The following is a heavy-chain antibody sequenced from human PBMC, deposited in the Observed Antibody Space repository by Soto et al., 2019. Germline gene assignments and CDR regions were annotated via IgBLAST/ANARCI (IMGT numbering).Heavy chain of an antibody. V-gene: IGHV1-46*01. Sequence: QEQLVQSGAEVKEPGASVKVSCKASGYTFINYYIHWVRQAPGQGLEWMAIINPMGGSTNYAQEFQGRVTLTRDTSTSTVDMELRSLRFEDTALFYWARDLAAGDLWGQGTLVAVSS. CDR2: INPMGGST. CDR3: ARDLAAGDL. J-gene: IGHJ5*02. CDR1: GYTFINYY. D-gene: IGHD6-13*01.